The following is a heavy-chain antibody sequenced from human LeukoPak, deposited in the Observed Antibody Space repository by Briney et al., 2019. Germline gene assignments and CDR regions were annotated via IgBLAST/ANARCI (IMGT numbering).Heavy chain of an antibody. CDR1: GYTFTGYY. Sequence: ASVKVSCKASGYTFTGYYMHWVRQAPGQGLEWMGWINPNSGGTNYAQKFQGRVTMTRDTSISTAYMELSSLRSEDTAVYYCARAHYSYGPRKPTGFDYWGQGTLVTVSS. J-gene: IGHJ4*02. CDR2: INPNSGGT. CDR3: ARAHYSYGPRKPTGFDY. D-gene: IGHD5-18*01. V-gene: IGHV1-2*02.